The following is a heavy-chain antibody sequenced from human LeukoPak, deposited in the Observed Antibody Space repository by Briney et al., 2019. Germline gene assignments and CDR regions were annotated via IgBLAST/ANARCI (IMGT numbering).Heavy chain of an antibody. CDR1: GGSISSYY. CDR3: ARHLESGFDY. CDR2: IYYSGST. V-gene: IGHV4-59*08. J-gene: IGHJ4*02. Sequence: SETLSLTCTVSGGSISSYYWSRIRQPPGKGLEWIGYIYYSGSTNYNPSLKSRVTISVDTSKNQFSLKLSSVTAADTAVYYCARHLESGFDYWGQGTLVTVSS.